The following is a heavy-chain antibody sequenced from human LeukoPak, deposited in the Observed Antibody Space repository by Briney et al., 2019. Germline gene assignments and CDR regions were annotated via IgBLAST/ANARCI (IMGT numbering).Heavy chain of an antibody. D-gene: IGHD3-10*01. J-gene: IGHJ5*02. Sequence: SETLSLTCIVAGGSISSYYWIWIRQPPGKGLEWIGHISHSGSTNYNPSLQSRVTISVDTSKKQFSLRLNSVTAADTALYYCARGYDSGIYGWFGPWGQGTLVTVSS. CDR1: GGSISSYY. CDR2: ISHSGST. CDR3: ARGYDSGIYGWFGP. V-gene: IGHV4-59*01.